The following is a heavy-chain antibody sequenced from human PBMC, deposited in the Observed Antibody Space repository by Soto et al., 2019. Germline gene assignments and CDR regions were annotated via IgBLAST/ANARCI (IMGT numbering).Heavy chain of an antibody. V-gene: IGHV3-23*01. D-gene: IGHD6-19*01. J-gene: IGHJ3*02. CDR3: TKGTWLDI. CDR1: GFTFGSHD. Sequence: GGSLRLSCAASGFTFGSHDMSWVRQAPGKVLEWVSSISVSDPDTYYADSVKGRFTLSRDISKNTLFLQMDSLRAEDTALYYCTKGTWLDIWGQGTMVTV. CDR2: ISVSDPDT.